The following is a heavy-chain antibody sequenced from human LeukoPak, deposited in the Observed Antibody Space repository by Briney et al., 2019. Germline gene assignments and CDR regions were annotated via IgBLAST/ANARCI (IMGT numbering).Heavy chain of an antibody. V-gene: IGHV3-74*01. CDR2: IYSDSSRT. CDR3: AKDAGYASDY. J-gene: IGHJ4*02. Sequence: GGSLRLSCAASGFSFSTTWMHWVRQAPGKGLEWDALIYSDSSRTTYADSVKGRFTISRDNAKNTLYLQMSSLRVEDTAVYFCAKDAGYASDYWGQGILVPVSS. CDR1: GFSFSTTW. D-gene: IGHD2-15*01.